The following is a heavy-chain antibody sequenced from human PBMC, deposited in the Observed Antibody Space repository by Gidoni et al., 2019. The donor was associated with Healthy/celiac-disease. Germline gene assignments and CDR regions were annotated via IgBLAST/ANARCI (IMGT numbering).Heavy chain of an antibody. CDR3: ARESSSSPPYYYGMDV. V-gene: IGHV3-48*01. Sequence: EVQLVESGGGLVQPGGSLSLPWAASGFPFASSSMNWVSQAPGKGREWVSYISSSSSTIYYADSVKGRFTISRDNAKNSLYLQMNSLRAEDTAVYYCARESSSSPPYYYGMDVWGQGTTVTVSS. D-gene: IGHD6-6*01. J-gene: IGHJ6*02. CDR1: GFPFASSS. CDR2: ISSSSSTI.